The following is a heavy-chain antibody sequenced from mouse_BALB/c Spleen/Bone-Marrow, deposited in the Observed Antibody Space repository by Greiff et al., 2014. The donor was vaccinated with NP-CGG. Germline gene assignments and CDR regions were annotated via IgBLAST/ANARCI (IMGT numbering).Heavy chain of an antibody. D-gene: IGHD2-2*01. J-gene: IGHJ4*01. CDR1: GFTFSSYA. CDR3: TKIYYGYDGGYYYAMDC. CDR2: ISSGGSYT. Sequence: EVHLVESGGGLVKPGGSLKLSCAASGFTFSSYAMSWVRQTPEKRLEWVATISSGGSYTYYPDSVKGRFTISRDNAKNTLYLQMSSLKSEDTAMYYCTKIYYGYDGGYYYAMDCWGQGTSVTGSS. V-gene: IGHV5-6-4*01.